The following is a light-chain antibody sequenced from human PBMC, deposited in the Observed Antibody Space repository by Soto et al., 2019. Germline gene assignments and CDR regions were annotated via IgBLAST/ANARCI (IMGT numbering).Light chain of an antibody. CDR1: QNVHSN. Sequence: EVVMTQSPATLSVSPGDGATLSCRASQNVHSNLAWYQQKPGQAPRLLIYDTSTRATDIPFRFSGGGSGTEFTRTISSLQSEDFAVYYCQQYNNWPLTFGGGTKVEIK. J-gene: IGKJ4*01. V-gene: IGKV3-15*01. CDR3: QQYNNWPLT. CDR2: DTS.